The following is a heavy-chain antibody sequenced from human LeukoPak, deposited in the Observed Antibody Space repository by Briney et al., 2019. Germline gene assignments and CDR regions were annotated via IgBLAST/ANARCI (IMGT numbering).Heavy chain of an antibody. V-gene: IGHV1-24*01. Sequence: ASVKVSCKVSGYTLTELSMHWVRQAPGKGLEWMGGFDPEDGETIYAQKFQGRVTMTGDTSTDTAYMELSSLRSEDTAVYYCATARNYYDSSGYPYWGQGTLVTVSS. CDR1: GYTLTELS. CDR2: FDPEDGET. J-gene: IGHJ4*02. D-gene: IGHD3-22*01. CDR3: ATARNYYDSSGYPY.